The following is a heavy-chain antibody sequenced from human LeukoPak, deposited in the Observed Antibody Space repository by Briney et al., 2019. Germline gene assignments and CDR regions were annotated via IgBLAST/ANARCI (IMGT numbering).Heavy chain of an antibody. D-gene: IGHD3-3*01. J-gene: IGHJ4*02. Sequence: PGGSLRLSCAASGFTFSSYAMSWVRQVPGKGLQWVSGISGSGANTYSADSVRGRFIVSRDNSKDTLFLQMNGLRAEDTAVYFCAKGPRSTRTIFPHFFDFWGQGTLVTVSS. CDR2: ISGSGANT. CDR3: AKGPRSTRTIFPHFFDF. V-gene: IGHV3-23*01. CDR1: GFTFSSYA.